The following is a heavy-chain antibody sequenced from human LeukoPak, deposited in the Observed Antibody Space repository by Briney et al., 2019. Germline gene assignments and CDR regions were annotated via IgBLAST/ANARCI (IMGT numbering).Heavy chain of an antibody. J-gene: IGHJ4*02. CDR2: IYYSGST. V-gene: IGHV4-59*01. Sequence: SETLSLTCPVSGGSISSYYWSWIRPPPGKGLEWIGYIYYSGSTNYNPSLKSRVTISVDTSKNQFSLKLSSVTAADTAVYYCARGRVYLDYWGQGTLVTASS. CDR3: ARGRVYLDY. CDR1: GGSISSYY.